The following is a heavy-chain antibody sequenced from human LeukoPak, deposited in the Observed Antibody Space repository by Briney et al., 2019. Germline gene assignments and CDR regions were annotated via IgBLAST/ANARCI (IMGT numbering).Heavy chain of an antibody. V-gene: IGHV1-69*04. CDR3: ARAGCSSTSCHSYYYYYYGMDV. CDR1: GGTFSSYA. Sequence: VASVKVSCKASGGTFSSYAISWVRQAPGQGLEWMGRIIPIHGIANYAQKFQGRVTITADKSTSTAYMELSSLRSEDTAVYYCARAGCSSTSCHSYYYYYYGMDVWGQGTTVTVSS. D-gene: IGHD2-2*01. J-gene: IGHJ6*02. CDR2: IIPIHGIA.